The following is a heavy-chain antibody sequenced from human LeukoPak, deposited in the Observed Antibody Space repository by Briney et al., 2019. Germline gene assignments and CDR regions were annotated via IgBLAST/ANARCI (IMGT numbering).Heavy chain of an antibody. Sequence: GESLKICCKGSGFSFTSYWIGWVRQMPGKGLEYMGIIYPADSDTRYSPSFQGQVTISADKSISTAYLQWSSLKASDTAMYYCARPGQLGEYTPYYFDFWGQGTLVTVSS. CDR1: GFSFTSYW. V-gene: IGHV5-51*01. CDR3: ARPGQLGEYTPYYFDF. J-gene: IGHJ4*02. CDR2: IYPADSDT. D-gene: IGHD3-16*01.